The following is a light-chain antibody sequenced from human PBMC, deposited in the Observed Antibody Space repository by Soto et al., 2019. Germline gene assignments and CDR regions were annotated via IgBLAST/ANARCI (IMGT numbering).Light chain of an antibody. J-gene: IGLJ2*01. CDR1: SGSIASNY. V-gene: IGLV6-57*04. CDR3: QSYDSSIHVV. Sequence: NFMLTQPHSVSESPGKTVTISCTRSSGSIASNYVQWYQQRPGSAPTTVIYEDNQRPSGVPDRFSGSIDSSSNSASLTISGLKTEDETDYSCQSYDSSIHVVFGGETKLTVL. CDR2: EDN.